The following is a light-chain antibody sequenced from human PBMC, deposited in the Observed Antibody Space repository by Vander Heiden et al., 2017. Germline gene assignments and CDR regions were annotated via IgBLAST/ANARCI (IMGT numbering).Light chain of an antibody. V-gene: IGKV3-20*01. CDR1: QSVRSSH. Sequence: EIVSTQSPGTLSLSPGERATLSCRASQSVRSSHLAWYQQKPGQAPRLLIYGTSSRATGIPDRFSGSGSGTDFTLTISRLEPEDFAVYYCQQYDSPPRTFGQGTKLENK. J-gene: IGKJ2*01. CDR3: QQYDSPPRT. CDR2: GTS.